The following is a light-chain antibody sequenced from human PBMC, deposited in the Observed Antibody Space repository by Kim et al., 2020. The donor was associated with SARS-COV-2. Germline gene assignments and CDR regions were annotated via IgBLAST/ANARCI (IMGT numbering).Light chain of an antibody. J-gene: IGKJ2*01. CDR2: WAS. CDR3: QQYYSSPYT. Sequence: DIVMTQSPDSLAVSLGERATINCKSSYNILYSSNNQNFLAWYQQKPGQPPKLLIYWASTRESGVPDRFSCSGSGTDFTLTINSLQAEDVAVYYCQQYYSSPYTFGQGTKLEI. V-gene: IGKV4-1*01. CDR1: YNILYSSNNQNF.